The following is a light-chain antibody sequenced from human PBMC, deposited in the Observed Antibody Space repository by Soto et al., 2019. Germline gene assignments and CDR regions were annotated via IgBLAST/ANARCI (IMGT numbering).Light chain of an antibody. Sequence: EIVLTQSPGTLSLSPGERATLSCRASQSVRSSYLAWYQQKSGQAPRLLIYGASSRATGIPDRFSGSGSGTDFTLTISRLEPDDFAVYYCQQYAGSLPLTFGGGTKVEIK. V-gene: IGKV3-20*01. CDR1: QSVRSSY. CDR3: QQYAGSLPLT. CDR2: GAS. J-gene: IGKJ4*01.